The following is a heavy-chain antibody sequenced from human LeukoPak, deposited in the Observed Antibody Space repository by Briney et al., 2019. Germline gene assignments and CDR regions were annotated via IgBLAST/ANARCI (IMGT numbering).Heavy chain of an antibody. V-gene: IGHV3-9*01. J-gene: IGHJ4*02. Sequence: GRSLRLSCAASGFTFDDYAMHWVRHAPGKGLEWVSGISWNSGSISYADSVKGRFTISRDNAKNSLYLQMNSLRAEDTALYYCAKDGGYSYGYIDYWGQGTLVTVSS. D-gene: IGHD5-18*01. CDR3: AKDGGYSYGYIDY. CDR2: ISWNSGSI. CDR1: GFTFDDYA.